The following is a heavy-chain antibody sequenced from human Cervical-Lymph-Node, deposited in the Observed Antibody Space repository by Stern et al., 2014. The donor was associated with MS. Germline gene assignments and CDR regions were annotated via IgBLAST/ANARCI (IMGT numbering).Heavy chain of an antibody. CDR1: GGAVSSGDRY. Sequence: QVQLVQSGPGLVKPSQTLSLTCTVSGGAVSSGDRYWSWIRQHPEKGLEWIGYISYSGNTYHNPSLESRVTISMDRSKNQFSLKLRFVTAADTAVYYCARVTEFLRFFYPDYWGQGIRVTVSS. CDR2: ISYSGNT. CDR3: ARVTEFLRFFYPDY. J-gene: IGHJ4*02. D-gene: IGHD3-3*01. V-gene: IGHV4-31*03.